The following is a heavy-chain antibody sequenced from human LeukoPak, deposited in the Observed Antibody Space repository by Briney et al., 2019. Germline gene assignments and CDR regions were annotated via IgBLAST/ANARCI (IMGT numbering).Heavy chain of an antibody. J-gene: IGHJ5*02. CDR1: GFTFSSYW. CDR3: ARDSSGYDYDWFDP. CDR2: IKQDGSEK. D-gene: IGHD5-12*01. V-gene: IGHV3-7*01. Sequence: GGSLRLSCAASGFTFSSYWMSWVRQAPGKGLEWVANIKQDGSEKYYVDSVKGRFTIPRDNAKNSLYLQMNSLRAEDTAVYYCARDSSGYDYDWFDPWGQGTLVTVSS.